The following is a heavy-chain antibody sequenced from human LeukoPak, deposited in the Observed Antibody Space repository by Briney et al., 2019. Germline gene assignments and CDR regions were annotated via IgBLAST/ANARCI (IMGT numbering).Heavy chain of an antibody. D-gene: IGHD3-10*01. V-gene: IGHV1-46*01. CDR3: ARGPGSYYRGSYYYYYMDV. CDR1: GYTFTSYY. Sequence: GASVKVSCKASGYTFTSYYMHWVRQAPGRGLEWMGIINPSGGSTSYAQKFQGRVTITADESTSTAYMELSSLRSEDTAVYYCARGPGSYYRGSYYYYYMDVWGKGTTVTVSS. J-gene: IGHJ6*03. CDR2: INPSGGST.